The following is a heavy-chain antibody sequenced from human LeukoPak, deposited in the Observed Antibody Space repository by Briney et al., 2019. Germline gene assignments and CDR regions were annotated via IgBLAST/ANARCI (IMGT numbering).Heavy chain of an antibody. V-gene: IGHV3-7*01. CDR2: LNPDGSRK. CDR1: GFTFSSYW. CDR3: ARDAYDDSSES. J-gene: IGHJ5*02. D-gene: IGHD3-3*01. Sequence: HPGGSLRLSCAASGFTFSSYWMTWGRQAPGKGLEWVGNLNPDGSRKFYVDSVRGRFTISRDNAKNSLYLQMHSLRAEDTALYYCARDAYDDSSESWGQGTLVTVSS.